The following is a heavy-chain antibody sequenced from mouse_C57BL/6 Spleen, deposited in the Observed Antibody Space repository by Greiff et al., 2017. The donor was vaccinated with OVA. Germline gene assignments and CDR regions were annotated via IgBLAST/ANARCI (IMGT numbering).Heavy chain of an antibody. J-gene: IGHJ2*01. CDR2: INPNYGTT. V-gene: IGHV1-39*01. CDR3: ARSLLLRSNYFDY. D-gene: IGHD1-1*01. Sequence: VQLQQSGPELVKPGASVKISCKASGYSFTDYNMNWVKQSNGKSLEWIGVINPNYGTTSYNQKFKGKATLTADKSSSTAYMQLNSLTSEDSAVYFCARSLLLRSNYFDYWGQGTTLTVSS. CDR1: GYSFTDYN.